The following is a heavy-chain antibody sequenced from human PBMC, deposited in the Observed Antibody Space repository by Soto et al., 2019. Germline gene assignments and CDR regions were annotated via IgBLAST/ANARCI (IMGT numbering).Heavy chain of an antibody. D-gene: IGHD3-3*01. J-gene: IGHJ5*02. V-gene: IGHV1-69*13. CDR1: GGTFSSYA. CDR3: ARDPRYYDFWSGKYSWFDP. Sequence: ASVKVSCKASGGTFSSYAISWVRQSPGQGLEWMGGIIPIFGTANYAQKFQGRATITADESTSTAYMELSSLRSEDTAVYYCARDPRYYDFWSGKYSWFDPWGQGTLVTFSS. CDR2: IIPIFGTA.